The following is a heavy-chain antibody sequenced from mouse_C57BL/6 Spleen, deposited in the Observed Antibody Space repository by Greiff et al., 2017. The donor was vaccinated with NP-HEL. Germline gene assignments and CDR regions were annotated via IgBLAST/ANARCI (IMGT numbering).Heavy chain of an antibody. J-gene: IGHJ2*01. CDR2: ISDGGSYT. V-gene: IGHV5-4*01. Sequence: EVQGVESGGGLVKPGGSLKLSCAASGFTFSSYAMSWVRQTPEKRLEWVATISDGGSYTYYPDNVKGRFTISRDNAKNNLYLQMSHLKSEDTAMYYCARVEWDDYFDYWGQGTTLTVSS. CDR1: GFTFSSYA. CDR3: ARVEWDDYFDY. D-gene: IGHD4-1*01.